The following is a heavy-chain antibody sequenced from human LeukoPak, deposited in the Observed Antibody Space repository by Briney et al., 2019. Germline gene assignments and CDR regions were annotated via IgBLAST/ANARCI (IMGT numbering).Heavy chain of an antibody. CDR2: IYSDNT. CDR3: ARRAGAYSHPYDY. J-gene: IGHJ4*02. V-gene: IGHV3-53*01. D-gene: IGHD4/OR15-4a*01. CDR1: GFNVSSNS. Sequence: AGGSLRLSCTVSGFNVSSNSMSWVRQAPGKGLEWVSFIYSDNTHYSDSVKGRFTISRDNSKNTLYLQMNSLRAEDTAVYYCARRAGAYSHPYDYWGQGTLVTVSS.